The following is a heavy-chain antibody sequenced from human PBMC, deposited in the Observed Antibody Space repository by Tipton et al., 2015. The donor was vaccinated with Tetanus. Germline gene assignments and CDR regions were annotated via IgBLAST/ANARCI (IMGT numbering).Heavy chain of an antibody. CDR2: VYYSGTT. J-gene: IGHJ3*02. CDR3: ARRSYCSSSSCYDAFDI. D-gene: IGHD2-2*01. V-gene: IGHV4-39*01. CDR1: GGSISSPSYY. Sequence: TLSLTCTVSGGSISSPSYYWGWIRQPPGKGLEWIGSVYYSGTTYYNPSLRNRLTVSRDTSKNQFSLNLKSVTAADTAVYYCARRSYCSSSSCYDAFDIWGQGTMVTVSS.